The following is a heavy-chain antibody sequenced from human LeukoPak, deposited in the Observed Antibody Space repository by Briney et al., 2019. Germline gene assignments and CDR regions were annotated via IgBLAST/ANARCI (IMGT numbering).Heavy chain of an antibody. J-gene: IGHJ3*02. Sequence: GGSLRLSCAASGFTFSSYWMSWVRQAPGKGLEWVANTKQDGSEKYYVDSVKGRFTISRDNSKNTLYLQMNSLRAEDTAVYYCAKGLLTTYYYDSSGYTRFNDAFDIWGQGTMVTVSS. CDR2: TKQDGSEK. D-gene: IGHD3-22*01. CDR3: AKGLLTTYYYDSSGYTRFNDAFDI. V-gene: IGHV3-7*01. CDR1: GFTFSSYW.